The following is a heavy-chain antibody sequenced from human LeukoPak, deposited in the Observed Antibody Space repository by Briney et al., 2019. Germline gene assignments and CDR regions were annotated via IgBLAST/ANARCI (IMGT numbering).Heavy chain of an antibody. V-gene: IGHV4-59*01. CDR1: GGSISSYY. Sequence: SETLSLTCTVSGGSISSYYWSWIRQPPGKGLEWIGYIYYSGSTNYNPSLKSRVTISVDTSKNQSSLKLSSVTAADTAVYYCARYSSSWYGYYYYYMDVWGKGTTVTVSS. CDR2: IYYSGST. D-gene: IGHD6-13*01. J-gene: IGHJ6*03. CDR3: ARYSSSWYGYYYYYMDV.